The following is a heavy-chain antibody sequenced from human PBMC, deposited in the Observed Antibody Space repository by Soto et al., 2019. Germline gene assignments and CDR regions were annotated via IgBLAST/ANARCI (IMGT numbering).Heavy chain of an antibody. V-gene: IGHV1-3*01. CDR3: ARGSRATVTGDAFDI. D-gene: IGHD4-17*01. CDR2: INAGNGNT. CDR1: GYTFTSYA. Sequence: QVPLVQSGAEVKKPGASVKVSCKASGYTFTSYAMHWVRQAPEQRLEWMGGINAGNGNTKYSQKFQGRVTITRDTSASTAYMELSSLRSEDTAVYYCARGSRATVTGDAFDIWGQGTMVTVSS. J-gene: IGHJ3*02.